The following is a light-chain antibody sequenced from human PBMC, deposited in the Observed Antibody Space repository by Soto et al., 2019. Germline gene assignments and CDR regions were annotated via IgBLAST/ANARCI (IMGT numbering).Light chain of an antibody. Sequence: EILITQSPATLSVSPEERVTLSCRASQSVSRNLAWYQYIPGQAPRLLIYAASTRATGIPARFSGSGSGTEFTPSISSLQSEDYAVYYCHQYNNWPPWTFGQGTKV. CDR2: AAS. CDR1: QSVSRN. CDR3: HQYNNWPPWT. V-gene: IGKV3-15*01. J-gene: IGKJ1*01.